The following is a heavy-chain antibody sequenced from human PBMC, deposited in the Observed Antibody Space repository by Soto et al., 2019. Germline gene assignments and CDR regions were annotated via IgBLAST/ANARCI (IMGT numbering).Heavy chain of an antibody. CDR2: IIPIFGTA. CDR1: GYTFTNSD. J-gene: IGHJ4*02. D-gene: IGHD3-22*01. Sequence: GASVKVSCKASGYTFTNSDINWVRQATGQGLEWMGGIIPIFGTANYAQKFQGRVTITADESTSTAYMELSSLRSEDTAVYYCARTSSGYYVFGYWGQGTLVTVSS. V-gene: IGHV1-69*13. CDR3: ARTSSGYYVFGY.